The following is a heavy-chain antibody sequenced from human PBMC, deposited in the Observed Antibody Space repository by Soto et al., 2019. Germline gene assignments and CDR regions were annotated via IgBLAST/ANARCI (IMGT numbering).Heavy chain of an antibody. D-gene: IGHD2-15*01. CDR3: AKAFERYCCGGSCYFDY. J-gene: IGHJ4*02. Sequence: EVQLVESGGGLVQPGRSLRLSCAASGFTFDDYAMHWVRQAPGQGLEWVSGISWNSGSIGYADSVKGRFAISRDNAKNSLYLQMNSLRAEDTALYYCAKAFERYCCGGSCYFDYWGQATLVTVSS. V-gene: IGHV3-9*01. CDR1: GFTFDDYA. CDR2: ISWNSGSI.